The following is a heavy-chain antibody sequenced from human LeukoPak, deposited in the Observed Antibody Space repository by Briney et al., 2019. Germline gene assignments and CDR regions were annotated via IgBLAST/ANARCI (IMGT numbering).Heavy chain of an antibody. J-gene: IGHJ4*02. CDR1: GGTFSSYA. V-gene: IGHV1-69*13. Sequence: EASVTVSCKASGGTFSSYAISWVRQAPGQGLEWMGGIIPIFGTANYAQKFQGRVTITADESTSTAYMELSSLRSEDTAVYYCARDDYDYVWGSYRYDHFDYWGQGTLVTVSS. CDR2: IIPIFGTA. CDR3: ARDDYDYVWGSYRYDHFDY. D-gene: IGHD3-16*02.